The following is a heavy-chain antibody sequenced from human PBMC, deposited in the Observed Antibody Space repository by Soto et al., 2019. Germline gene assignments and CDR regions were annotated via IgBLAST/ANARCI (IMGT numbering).Heavy chain of an antibody. J-gene: IGHJ4*02. CDR1: GGTFSRSA. Sequence: SVKVSCKASGGTFSRSAISWVRQAPGQGLEWIGGIIPIFGAPKNAQKFQGRVTITADESTSTVHMELSSLKSEDTAVYYCARDSSTTYHDDSAYFDSWGQGTLVTVSS. CDR3: ARDSSTTYHDDSAYFDS. D-gene: IGHD3-22*01. V-gene: IGHV1-69*13. CDR2: IIPIFGAP.